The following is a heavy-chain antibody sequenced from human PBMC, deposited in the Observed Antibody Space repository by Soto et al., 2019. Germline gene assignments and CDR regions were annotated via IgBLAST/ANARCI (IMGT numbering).Heavy chain of an antibody. D-gene: IGHD3-3*01. CDR3: GRERIGIQDRFHS. CDR2: IIPSETT. Sequence: PGGSLRLSCAASGFSFSDYTMNWVRQAPGEGLEWVAIIIPSETTYYADPAKGGFTISRDSSKITVYRKRKRLKSDDAAVYYCGRERIGIQDRFHSWGPGTLVTVSS. CDR1: GFSFSDYT. V-gene: IGHV3-53*01. J-gene: IGHJ5*02.